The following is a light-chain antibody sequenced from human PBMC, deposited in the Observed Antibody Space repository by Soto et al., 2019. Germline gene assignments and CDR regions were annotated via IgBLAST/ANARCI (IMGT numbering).Light chain of an antibody. Sequence: EIVMTQSPATLSVSPGERATLSCRASQSVSSNLAWYQQKPGQAPRLLIYGASTRATSIPATFSGSGSGTDFTLTISSLQSEDFAVYYCQQYGSSPQTFGQGTKVDIK. CDR1: QSVSSN. V-gene: IGKV3D-15*01. J-gene: IGKJ1*01. CDR3: QQYGSSPQT. CDR2: GAS.